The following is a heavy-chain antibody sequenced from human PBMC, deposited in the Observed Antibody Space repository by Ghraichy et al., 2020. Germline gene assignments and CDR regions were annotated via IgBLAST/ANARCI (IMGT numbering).Heavy chain of an antibody. CDR2: TYYRSKWYF. D-gene: IGHD1-14*01. V-gene: IGHV6-1*01. CDR3: ARDQPGPDTSYDY. CDR1: GDSVSSNSAA. Sequence: SQTLSLTCAISGDSVSSNSAAWNWIRQSPSRGIEWLGRTYYRSKWYFDYAVSVKSRITINPDTSKNQFSLHLNSVTPDDTAVYYCARDQPGPDTSYDYWGQGTLVTVSS. J-gene: IGHJ4*02.